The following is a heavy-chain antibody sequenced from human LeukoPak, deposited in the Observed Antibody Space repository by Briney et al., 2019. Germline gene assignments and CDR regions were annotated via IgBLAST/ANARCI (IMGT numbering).Heavy chain of an antibody. CDR2: IIPIFGTA. CDR1: GGTFSSYA. J-gene: IGHJ6*04. V-gene: IGHV1-69*13. CDR3: ARGLRGYESYYYYYGMDV. D-gene: IGHD5-12*01. Sequence: ASVKVSCKASGGTFSSYAISWVRQAPGQGLEWMGGIIPIFGTANYAQKFQGRVTITADESTSTAYMELSSLRSEDTAVYYCARGLRGYESYYYYYGMDVGGKGTTVTVSS.